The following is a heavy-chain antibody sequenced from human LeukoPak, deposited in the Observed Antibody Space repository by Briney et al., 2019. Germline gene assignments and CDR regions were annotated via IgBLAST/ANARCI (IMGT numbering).Heavy chain of an antibody. J-gene: IGHJ4*02. D-gene: IGHD1-1*01. CDR1: GYTFTGYY. V-gene: IGHV1-18*04. CDR3: ARGAQGTDLDY. CDR2: ISAYNGNT. Sequence: GASVKVSCKASGYTFTGYYIHWVRQAPGQGLEWMGWISAYNGNTNYAQKLQGRVTMTTDTSTSTAYMELRSLRSDDTAVYYCARGAQGTDLDYWGQGTLVTVSS.